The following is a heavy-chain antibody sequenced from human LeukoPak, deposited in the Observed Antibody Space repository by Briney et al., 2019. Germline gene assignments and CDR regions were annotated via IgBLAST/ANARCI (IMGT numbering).Heavy chain of an antibody. D-gene: IGHD1-26*01. Sequence: SETLSLTCTVSGGSISSYYWSWIRQPPGKGLEWIGYIYYSGSTNYNPSLKSRVTISVDTSKNQFSLKLSSVTAADAAVYYCARGRATIDYWGQGTLVTVSS. V-gene: IGHV4-59*01. CDR2: IYYSGST. CDR1: GGSISSYY. CDR3: ARGRATIDY. J-gene: IGHJ4*02.